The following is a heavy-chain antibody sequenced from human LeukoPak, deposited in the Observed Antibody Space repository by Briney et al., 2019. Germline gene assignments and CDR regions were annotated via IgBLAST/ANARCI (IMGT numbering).Heavy chain of an antibody. CDR2: ISSSSSYI. Sequence: GGSLRLSCAASGFTFSSYSMNWVGQAPGKGVEWVSSISSSSSYIYYADSVKGRFTISRDNAKNSLYLQMNSLRAEDTAVYYCARDRYSGSYSDAFDIWGQGTMVTVSS. D-gene: IGHD1-26*01. J-gene: IGHJ3*02. V-gene: IGHV3-21*01. CDR1: GFTFSSYS. CDR3: ARDRYSGSYSDAFDI.